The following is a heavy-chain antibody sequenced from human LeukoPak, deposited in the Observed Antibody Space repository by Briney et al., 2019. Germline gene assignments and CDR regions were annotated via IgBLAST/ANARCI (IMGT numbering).Heavy chain of an antibody. D-gene: IGHD2-8*01. CDR3: ARDEMGPTPLFDY. J-gene: IGHJ4*02. CDR1: GFTFSSYE. CDR2: ISSSGSTV. V-gene: IGHV3-48*03. Sequence: GGSLRLSCAASGFTFSSYEMNWVRQAPGKGLEWVSYISSSGSTVYYADSVKGRFTISRDNAKNSLYLQMNSLRAEDTAVYYCARDEMGPTPLFDYWGQGTLVTVSS.